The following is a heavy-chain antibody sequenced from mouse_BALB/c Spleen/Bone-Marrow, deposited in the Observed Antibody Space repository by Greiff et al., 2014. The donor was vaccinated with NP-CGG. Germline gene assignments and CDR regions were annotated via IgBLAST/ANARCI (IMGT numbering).Heavy chain of an antibody. CDR1: GFTFSSYG. V-gene: IGHV5-6-3*01. D-gene: IGHD1-1*01. J-gene: IGHJ1*01. Sequence: VQLQQSGGGLVQPGGSLKLSCVASGFTFSSYGMSWVRQTPDKRLELVATINNNGGSTYYPDSVKGQFTISRDNAKNTLYLQMSSLKSEGTAMYYCARVYGWYFDVWGAGTTVTVSS. CDR2: INNNGGST. CDR3: ARVYGWYFDV.